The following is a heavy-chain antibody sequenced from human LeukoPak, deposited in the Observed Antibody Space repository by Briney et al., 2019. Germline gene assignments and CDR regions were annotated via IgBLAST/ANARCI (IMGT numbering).Heavy chain of an antibody. J-gene: IGHJ4*02. D-gene: IGHD3-22*01. CDR3: AKHRFESGGYHSTD. CDR1: GFTFSSYA. V-gene: IGHV3-23*01. CDR2: ISGGSGSA. Sequence: GGSLRLSCAASGFTFSSYAMSWVRQAPGKGLAWVSTISGGSGSAYCADSVKGRFTISRDNSKNTLYLQMNSLRDEDTAVYYCAKHRFESGGYHSTDWGQGTLVTVSS.